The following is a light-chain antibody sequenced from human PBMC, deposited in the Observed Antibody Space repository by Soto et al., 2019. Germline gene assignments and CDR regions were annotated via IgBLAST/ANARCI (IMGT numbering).Light chain of an antibody. CDR2: ATS. Sequence: IQMIQSPSSLSATVGDRVTITCRASQSISFYLNWYQQKPVKAPNLLIYATSSLQSGVPSRFSGSRSGTDFNLTISSLQAEDFATYYCQQSYSPPPWAVGQETKVDIK. CDR1: QSISFY. V-gene: IGKV1-39*01. CDR3: QQSYSPPPWA. J-gene: IGKJ1*01.